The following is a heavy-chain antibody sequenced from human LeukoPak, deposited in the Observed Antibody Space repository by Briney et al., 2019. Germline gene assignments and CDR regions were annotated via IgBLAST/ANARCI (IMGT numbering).Heavy chain of an antibody. Sequence: GGSLRLSCAASGFTFSTYWMHWVRPAPGKGQVWVSRINSDGSSTIYADSVKGRFTISRDNAKNTLYLQMNSLRAEDTALYYCARDPGPDGMDYWGQGTLVTVSS. D-gene: IGHD1-14*01. CDR2: INSDGSST. CDR3: ARDPGPDGMDY. J-gene: IGHJ4*02. V-gene: IGHV3-74*01. CDR1: GFTFSTYW.